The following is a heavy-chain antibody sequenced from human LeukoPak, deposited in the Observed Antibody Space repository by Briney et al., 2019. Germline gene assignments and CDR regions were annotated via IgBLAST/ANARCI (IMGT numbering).Heavy chain of an antibody. CDR2: ISAYNGNT. CDR1: GYIFTSYG. J-gene: IGHJ5*02. V-gene: IGHV1-18*04. CDR3: AGVVPAAGARFDP. D-gene: IGHD2-2*01. Sequence: EASVTVSCKASGYIFTSYGINWVRQAPGQGLDWMGWISAYNGNTNYAQKLQGRVTMTTDTSTSTAYMELRSLRSDDTAVYYCAGVVPAAGARFDPWGQGTLVTVSS.